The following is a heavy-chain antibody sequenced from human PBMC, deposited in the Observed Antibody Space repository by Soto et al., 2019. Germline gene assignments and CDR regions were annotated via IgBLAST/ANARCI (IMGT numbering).Heavy chain of an antibody. D-gene: IGHD6-19*01. V-gene: IGHV6-1*01. J-gene: IGHJ4*02. CDR1: GDSVSSNSAA. CDR3: AREPVAGRGPEASFDY. CDR2: TYYRSKSYN. Sequence: PSQTLSLTCAISGDSVSSNSAAWNWIRQSPSRGLEWLGRTYYRSKSYNDYAVSVKSRITINPDTSKNQFSLQLNSVTPEDTAVYYCAREPVAGRGPEASFDYWGQGTLVTVSS.